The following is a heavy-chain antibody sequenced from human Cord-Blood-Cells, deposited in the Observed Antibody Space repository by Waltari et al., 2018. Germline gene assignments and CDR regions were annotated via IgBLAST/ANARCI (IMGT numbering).Heavy chain of an antibody. Sequence: QVQLVQSGAEVKKPGASVKVSCKASGDTFTGYYMHWVRQAPGQGLEWMGWSNPNSGGTNYAQKVQGRVTRTRDTSISTAYMELSRLRSDETAVYYCARDVSSEYYYDSSGYYYGYWGQGTLVTVSS. CDR3: ARDVSSEYYYDSSGYYYGY. D-gene: IGHD3-22*01. CDR1: GDTFTGYY. J-gene: IGHJ4*02. V-gene: IGHV1-2*02. CDR2: SNPNSGGT.